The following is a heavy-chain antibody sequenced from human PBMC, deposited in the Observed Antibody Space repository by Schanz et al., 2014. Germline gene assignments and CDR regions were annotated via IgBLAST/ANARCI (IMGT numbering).Heavy chain of an antibody. CDR2: IYYSGNT. V-gene: IGHV4-39*01. D-gene: IGHD5-12*01. Sequence: LCGGSINSAGHYWSWIRQPPGKGLEWIGSIYYSGNTYYNPSLKSRVTISVDTSKNQFSLELSSVTAADTAVYYCARRGSYNWFDPWGQGTLVTVSS. CDR3: ARRGSYNWFDP. CDR1: GGSINSAGHY. J-gene: IGHJ5*02.